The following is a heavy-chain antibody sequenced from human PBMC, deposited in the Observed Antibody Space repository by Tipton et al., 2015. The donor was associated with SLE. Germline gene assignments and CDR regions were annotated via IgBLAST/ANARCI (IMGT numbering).Heavy chain of an antibody. D-gene: IGHD5-18*01. CDR3: ARLHGYSYGLNWFDP. J-gene: IGHJ5*02. CDR1: GGSISSGGYY. CDR2: IYYTGTTT. Sequence: TLSLTCTVSGGSISSGGYYWSWIRQYPGKDLEWIGSIYYTGTTTYYNSFLKSRVTMSVDTSKNQFSLRLTSVIAADTAVYYCARLHGYSYGLNWFDPWGQGTLISVSS. V-gene: IGHV4-31*03.